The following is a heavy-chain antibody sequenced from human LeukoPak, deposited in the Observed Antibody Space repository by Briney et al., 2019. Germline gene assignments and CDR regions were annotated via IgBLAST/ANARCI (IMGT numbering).Heavy chain of an antibody. Sequence: VXXXCXASGGTFXSYAISGVRQAPGQGVEWMGGIIPIFGTANYAQKFQGRVTITADKSTSTAYMELSSLRSEDTAVYYCGIAARPYSSYYMDVWGKGTTVTVSS. D-gene: IGHD6-6*01. V-gene: IGHV1-69*06. J-gene: IGHJ6*03. CDR2: IIPIFGTA. CDR1: GGTFXSYA. CDR3: GIAARPYSSYYMDV.